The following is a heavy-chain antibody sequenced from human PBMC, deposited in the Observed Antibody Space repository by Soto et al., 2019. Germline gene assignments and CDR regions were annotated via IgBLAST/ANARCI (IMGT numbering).Heavy chain of an antibody. D-gene: IGHD2-15*01. CDR2: INHSGST. Sequence: TLSLTCTVSGDSISSYSWSWIRQPPGKGLEWIGEINHSGSTNYNPSLKSRVTISVDTSKNQFSLKLSSVTAADTAVYYCARGRVVVVAARHYNWFDPWGQGTLVTVSS. V-gene: IGHV4-34*01. CDR3: ARGRVVVVAARHYNWFDP. CDR1: GDSISSYS. J-gene: IGHJ5*02.